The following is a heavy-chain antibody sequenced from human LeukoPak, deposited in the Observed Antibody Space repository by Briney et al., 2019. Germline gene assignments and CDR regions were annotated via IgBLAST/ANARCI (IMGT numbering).Heavy chain of an antibody. CDR2: ISYDGSNK. CDR1: GFTFSSYA. V-gene: IGHV3-30-3*01. CDR3: ARARSGWSPFGDY. J-gene: IGHJ4*02. Sequence: GGSLRLSCVASGFTFSSYAMHWIRQAPGKGLEWVAVISYDGSNKYYADSVKGRSTISRDNSKNTLYLQMNSLRAEDTAVYYCARARSGWSPFGDYWGQGTLVTVSS. D-gene: IGHD6-19*01.